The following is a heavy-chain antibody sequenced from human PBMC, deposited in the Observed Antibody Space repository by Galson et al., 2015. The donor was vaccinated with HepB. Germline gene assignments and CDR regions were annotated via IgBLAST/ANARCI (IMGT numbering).Heavy chain of an antibody. V-gene: IGHV1-69*01. CDR1: RGPFDTYT. Sequence: SCKASRGPFDTYTINWVRQAPGQGLEWMGGIIPLFGTANFAQKFRGRVTISADESTSTAYMELSSLRSEDTAIYYCTKAMSGEYCSSTSCPFDIWGQGTMVTVSS. J-gene: IGHJ3*02. D-gene: IGHD2-2*01. CDR2: IIPLFGTA. CDR3: TKAMSGEYCSSTSCPFDI.